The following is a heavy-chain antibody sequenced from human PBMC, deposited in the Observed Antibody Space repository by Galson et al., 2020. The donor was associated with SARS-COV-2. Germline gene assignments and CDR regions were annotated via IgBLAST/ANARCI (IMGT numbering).Heavy chain of an antibody. CDR1: GFTFSSYG. CDR3: ANCNSGSYYYGMDV. D-gene: IGHD1-26*01. V-gene: IGHV3-30*18. Sequence: TGGSLRLSCAASGFTFSSYGMHWVRQAPGKGLEWVAVISYDGSNKCYADSVKGRFTISRDNSKNTLYLQMNSLRAEDTAVYYCANCNSGSYYYGMDVWGQGTTVTVSS. CDR2: ISYDGSNK. J-gene: IGHJ6*02.